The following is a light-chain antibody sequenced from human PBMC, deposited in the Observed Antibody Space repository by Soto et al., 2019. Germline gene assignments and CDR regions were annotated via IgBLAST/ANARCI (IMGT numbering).Light chain of an antibody. Sequence: EIVLTQSPGTLSLSPGERATLSCRASQSVSSSNYLAWYQQKPGQAPRLLIYGASSRATGIPDRFSGSGSGTDFTLTISRLEPEDFAVYYCQHYGSSTRTFGRGTKVDIX. CDR2: GAS. CDR1: QSVSSSNY. CDR3: QHYGSSTRT. J-gene: IGKJ1*01. V-gene: IGKV3-20*01.